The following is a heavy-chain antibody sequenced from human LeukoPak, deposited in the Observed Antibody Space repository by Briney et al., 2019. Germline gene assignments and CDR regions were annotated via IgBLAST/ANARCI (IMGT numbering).Heavy chain of an antibody. J-gene: IGHJ4*02. CDR3: ARSGGVKLRRPKLEPERDKDFDY. D-gene: IGHD1-1*01. CDR1: GGSISSYY. CDR2: IYTSGST. V-gene: IGHV4-4*09. Sequence: PSETLSLTCTVSGGSISSYYWSWIRQPPGKGLEWIGYIYTSGSTNYNPSLKSRVTISVDTSKNQFSLKLSSVTAADTAVYYCARSGGVKLRRPKLEPERDKDFDYWGQGTLVTVSS.